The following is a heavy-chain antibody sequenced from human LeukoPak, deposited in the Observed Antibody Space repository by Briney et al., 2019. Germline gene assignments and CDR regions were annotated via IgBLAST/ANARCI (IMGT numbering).Heavy chain of an antibody. CDR1: GFTFSSYW. V-gene: IGHV3-7*01. D-gene: IGHD3-10*01. J-gene: IGHJ4*02. CDR2: IKQDGSEK. CDR3: ARDQLWFGELGYFDY. Sequence: GGSLRLSCAASGFTFSSYWMSWVRQAPGKGLEWVANIKQDGSEKYYVDSVKGRFTISRDNAKNSLYLQMNSLRAEDTAVYYCARDQLWFGELGYFDYWGQGTLVTVSS.